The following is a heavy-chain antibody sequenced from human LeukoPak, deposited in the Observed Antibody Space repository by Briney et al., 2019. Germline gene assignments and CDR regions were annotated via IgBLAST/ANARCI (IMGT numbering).Heavy chain of an antibody. CDR3: ARVEGTGWWHYFDY. D-gene: IGHD6-19*01. CDR2: IYSGANT. Sequence: GGSLRLSCAASGFTVSGNYMSWVRQAPGKGLEWVSVIYSGANTYYADSVKGRFTISTDASKNTLYVQMNSLRAEDTAVYYCARVEGTGWWHYFDYWGQGTLVTVSS. J-gene: IGHJ4*02. V-gene: IGHV3-53*01. CDR1: GFTVSGNY.